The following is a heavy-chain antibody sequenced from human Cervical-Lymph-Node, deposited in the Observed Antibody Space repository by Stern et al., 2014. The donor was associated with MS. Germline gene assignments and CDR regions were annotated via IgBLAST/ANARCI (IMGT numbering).Heavy chain of an antibody. J-gene: IGHJ4*02. D-gene: IGHD4-11*01. Sequence: EVQLVESGGGLVKPGGSLRLSCAASGFSFSSYTMNWVRLAPGKGLAWVASITSSSTYIYYGDSVKGRFTISRDNAENSLYLQMNSLRAEDTAIYYCARESSRNTDIDYWGQGTLVTVSS. CDR1: GFSFSSYT. V-gene: IGHV3-21*06. CDR3: ARESSRNTDIDY. CDR2: ITSSSTYI.